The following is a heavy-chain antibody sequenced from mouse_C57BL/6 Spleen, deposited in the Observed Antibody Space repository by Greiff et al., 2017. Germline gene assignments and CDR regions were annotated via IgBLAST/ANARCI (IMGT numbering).Heavy chain of an antibody. D-gene: IGHD2-4*01. CDR2: IYPGDGNT. CDR3: ARAYYDLDY. J-gene: IGHJ2*01. CDR1: GYAFSSSW. V-gene: IGHV1-82*01. Sequence: VQLQQSGPELVKPGASVKISCKASGYAFSSSWMYWVKQRPGKGLEWIGRIYPGDGNTNYSGKFKGTATLPADKSSSTAYMQLSSLTAEDSAVYCCARAYYDLDYWGQGTTLTVSS.